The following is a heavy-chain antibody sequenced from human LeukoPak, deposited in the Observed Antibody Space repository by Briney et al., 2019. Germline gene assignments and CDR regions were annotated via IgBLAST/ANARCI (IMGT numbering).Heavy chain of an antibody. V-gene: IGHV3-48*01. CDR3: ARYISDCSFDS. Sequence: GGSLRLSCAASGFTFSSYSMNWVRQAPGKGLEWVSYISSSSSTIYYADSVKGRFTISRDNAKNSLYLQMNSLRAEDTAVYYCARYISDCSFDSWGQGTLVTVSS. CDR1: GFTFSSYS. D-gene: IGHD6-19*01. J-gene: IGHJ4*02. CDR2: ISSSSSTI.